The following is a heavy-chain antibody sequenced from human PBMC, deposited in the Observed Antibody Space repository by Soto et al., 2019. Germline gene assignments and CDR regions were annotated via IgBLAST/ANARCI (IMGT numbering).Heavy chain of an antibody. D-gene: IGHD2-15*01. J-gene: IGHJ6*02. CDR3: ARGTGRCSGGSCYPRTYYYYYYGMDV. CDR2: INHSGST. CDR1: GGSFSGYY. Sequence: SETLSLTCAVYGGSFSGYYWSWIRQPPGKGLGWIGEINHSGSTNYNPSLKSRVTISVDTSKNQFSLKLSSVTAADTAVYYCARGTGRCSGGSCYPRTYYYYYYGMDVWGQGTTVTVSS. V-gene: IGHV4-34*01.